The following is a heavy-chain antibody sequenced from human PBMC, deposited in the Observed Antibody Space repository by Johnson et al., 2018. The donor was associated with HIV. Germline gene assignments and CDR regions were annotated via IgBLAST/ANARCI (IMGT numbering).Heavy chain of an antibody. CDR3: AKARWHSSRGDALDI. V-gene: IGHV3-53*01. Sequence: VQLVESGGGLIQPGGSLRLSCAASGFTVSSNYMNWVRQPPGKGLEWVSVIYSGGSTYYADSVKGRFTISRDNSKETVYLQMSSLRAEDTALYYCAKARWHSSRGDALDIWGQGTMVTVSS. J-gene: IGHJ3*02. CDR2: IYSGGST. CDR1: GFTVSSNY. D-gene: IGHD6-13*01.